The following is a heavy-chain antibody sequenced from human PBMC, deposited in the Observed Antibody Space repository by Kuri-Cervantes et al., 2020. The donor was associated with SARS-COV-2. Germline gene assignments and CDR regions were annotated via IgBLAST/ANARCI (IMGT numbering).Heavy chain of an antibody. CDR3: ARDLRLGKSLDY. Sequence: GESLKISCAGSGFIFSNYWMSWVRQAPGKGLEWVANIKQDGSEEFYVDSVKGRFTVSRDYAKKSLFLQMNSLRVEDTAVYYCARDLRLGKSLDYWGQGTLVTVSS. J-gene: IGHJ4*02. V-gene: IGHV3-7*01. CDR2: IKQDGSEE. D-gene: IGHD7-27*01. CDR1: GFIFSNYW.